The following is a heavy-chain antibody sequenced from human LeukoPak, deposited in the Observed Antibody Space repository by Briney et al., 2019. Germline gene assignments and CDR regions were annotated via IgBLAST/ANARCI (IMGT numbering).Heavy chain of an antibody. Sequence: ASVKVSCKASGYTFTDFYLHWVRQMPGKGLEWMGIIYPGDSDTRYSPSFQGQVTISADKSISTAYLQWSSLKASDTAMYYCARHFAYSYDNWGQGTLVTVSS. CDR1: GYTFTDFY. V-gene: IGHV5-51*01. J-gene: IGHJ4*02. D-gene: IGHD5-18*01. CDR2: IYPGDSDT. CDR3: ARHFAYSYDN.